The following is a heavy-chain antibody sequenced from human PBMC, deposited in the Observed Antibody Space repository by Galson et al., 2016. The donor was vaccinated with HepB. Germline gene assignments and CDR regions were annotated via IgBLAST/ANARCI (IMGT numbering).Heavy chain of an antibody. CDR2: IIPMFRTA. CDR3: ARAVAGNDYFDY. CDR1: GGTFRSNG. Sequence: SVKVSCKASGGTFRSNGINWVRQAPGQGLEWMGGIIPMFRTANYAQRFQGRVTITADESTRTAYMELSSLRPEDTAVYYCARAVAGNDYFDYWGLGTLVTVSS. V-gene: IGHV1-69*13. J-gene: IGHJ4*02. D-gene: IGHD6-19*01.